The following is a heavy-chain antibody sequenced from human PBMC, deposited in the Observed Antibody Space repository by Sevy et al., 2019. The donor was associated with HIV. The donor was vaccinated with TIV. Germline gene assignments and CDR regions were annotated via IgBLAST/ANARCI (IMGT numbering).Heavy chain of an antibody. V-gene: IGHV3-21*01. CDR2: ISRSSSYI. CDR3: ARDKSTTAYYGMDV. J-gene: IGHJ6*02. D-gene: IGHD2-21*01. CDR1: EFTFSSYS. Sequence: GGSLRLSCAASEFTFSSYSMNWVRQAPGKGLEWVSSISRSSSYIYYADSVKGRFTSSRDNAKNSLFLQMNSLRAEDTAVYYCARDKSTTAYYGMDVWGQGTTVTVSS.